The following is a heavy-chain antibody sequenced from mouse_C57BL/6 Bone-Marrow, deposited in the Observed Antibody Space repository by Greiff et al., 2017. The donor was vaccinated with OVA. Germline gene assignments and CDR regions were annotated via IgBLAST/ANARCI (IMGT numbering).Heavy chain of an antibody. CDR1: GYTFTSYW. Sequence: QVQLKQPGAELVKPGASVKLSCKASGYTFTSYWMHWVKQRPGRGLEWIGRIDPNSGGTKYNEKFKSKATLTVDKPSSTAYMQLSSLTSEDSAVYDCAGGDTTAYYYAMDYWGQGTSVTVSS. D-gene: IGHD1-2*01. J-gene: IGHJ4*01. CDR3: AGGDTTAYYYAMDY. CDR2: IDPNSGGT. V-gene: IGHV1-72*01.